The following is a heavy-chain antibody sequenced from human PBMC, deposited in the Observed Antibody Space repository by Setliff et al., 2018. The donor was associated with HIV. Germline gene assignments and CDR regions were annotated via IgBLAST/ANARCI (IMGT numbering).Heavy chain of an antibody. D-gene: IGHD6-13*01. CDR1: GGSISTSRYY. CDR2: INYRGNT. CDR3: ARGARLLAGYSDRWDYYYMGV. V-gene: IGHV4-39*01. J-gene: IGHJ6*03. Sequence: PSETLSLTCTVSGGSISTSRYYWGWIRQPPGKGLEWIGSINYRGNTYYNPSLKSRAAISVDTSKNQISLKLSSVTAADTAVYYCARGARLLAGYSDRWDYYYMGVWGKGTTVTVS.